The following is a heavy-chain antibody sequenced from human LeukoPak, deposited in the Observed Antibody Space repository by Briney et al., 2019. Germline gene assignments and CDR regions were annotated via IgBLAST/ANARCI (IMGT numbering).Heavy chain of an antibody. CDR1: GFTFSSYS. V-gene: IGHV3-21*01. CDR3: ARDAIVVVPAAITRAGGIDY. D-gene: IGHD2-2*01. CDR2: ISSSSSYT. J-gene: IGHJ4*02. Sequence: TGGALRLSCAVSGFTFSSYSMNWVRQAPGKGLEWVSSISSSSSYTYYADSVKGRFTISRDNAKNSLYLQMNSLRAEDTAVYYCARDAIVVVPAAITRAGGIDYWGQGTLVTVSS.